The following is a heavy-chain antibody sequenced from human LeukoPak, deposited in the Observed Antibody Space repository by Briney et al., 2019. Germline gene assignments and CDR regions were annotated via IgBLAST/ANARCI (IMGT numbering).Heavy chain of an antibody. D-gene: IGHD3-10*01. CDR3: ARSNPRFGGRSDAFDI. Sequence: SETLSLTCSVSGASINSFYWSWLRQPPGKGLEWIGYIYYSGSTNYNPSLKSRVTISVDTSKNQFSLKLSSVPAADRAVYYGARSNPRFGGRSDAFDIWGQGTMVTVSS. CDR1: GASINSFY. CDR2: IYYSGST. V-gene: IGHV4-59*01. J-gene: IGHJ3*02.